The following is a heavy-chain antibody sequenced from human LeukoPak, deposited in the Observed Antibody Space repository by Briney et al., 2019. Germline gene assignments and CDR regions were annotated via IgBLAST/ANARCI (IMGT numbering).Heavy chain of an antibody. CDR1: GGSISSHY. CDR3: ARQELRFSQFDP. D-gene: IGHD3-3*01. V-gene: IGHV4-59*08. J-gene: IGHJ5*02. CDR2: ISYTGTT. Sequence: PSEALSLTCTVSGGSISSHYWSWVRQPPGKGLEWIGYISYTGTTNYNPSLKSRLTISVDTSKNQFSLKLSSVTAADTAIYYCARQELRFSQFDPWGQGTLVTVSS.